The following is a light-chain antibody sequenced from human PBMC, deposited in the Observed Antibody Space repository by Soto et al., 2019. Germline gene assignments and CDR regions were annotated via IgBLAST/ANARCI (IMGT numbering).Light chain of an antibody. CDR2: AES. CDR3: QQSYNARWT. CDR1: QSISTY. J-gene: IGKJ1*01. V-gene: IGKV1-39*01. Sequence: DIQMTQSPSSLYASVGARVTITCRASQSISTYFHWYQQKPGKAPKLLIYAESSLQRGVPSRFAGSGSETDFTLTISSRHPEDFATYYCQQSYNARWTFGQGTTVEV.